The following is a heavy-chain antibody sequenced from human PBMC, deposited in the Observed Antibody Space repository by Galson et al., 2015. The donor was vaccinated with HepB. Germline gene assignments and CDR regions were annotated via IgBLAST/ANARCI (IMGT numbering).Heavy chain of an antibody. CDR3: AKDRTLNSGYPDY. J-gene: IGHJ4*02. CDR1: GFTFSSYG. Sequence: SLRLSCAASGFTFSSYGMHWVRQAPGKGLEWVAVISYDGSNKYYADSVKGRFTISRDNSKNTLYLQMNSLRAEDTAVYYCAKDRTLNSGYPDYWGQGTLVTVSS. V-gene: IGHV3-30*18. D-gene: IGHD5-12*01. CDR2: ISYDGSNK.